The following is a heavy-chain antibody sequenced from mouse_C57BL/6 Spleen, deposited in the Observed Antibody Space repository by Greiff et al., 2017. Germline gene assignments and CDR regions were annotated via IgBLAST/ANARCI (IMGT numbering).Heavy chain of an antibody. CDR2: IYPRSGNT. Sequence: QVQLKQSGAELVRPGASVKLSCKASGYTFTSYGISWVKQRTGQGLEWIGEIYPRSGNTYYNEKFKGKATLTADKSSSTAYMELRSLTSEDSAVYFCASYSNYSYYAMDYWGQGTSVTVSS. D-gene: IGHD2-5*01. J-gene: IGHJ4*01. CDR1: GYTFTSYG. V-gene: IGHV1-81*01. CDR3: ASYSNYSYYAMDY.